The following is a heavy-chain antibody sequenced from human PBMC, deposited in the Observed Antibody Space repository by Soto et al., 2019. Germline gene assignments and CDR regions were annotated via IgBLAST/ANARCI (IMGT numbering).Heavy chain of an antibody. J-gene: IGHJ4*02. CDR3: TTAHYYGSAIH. Sequence: GGSLRLSCAASGFTFSNAWMSWVRQAPGKGLEWVGRIKSKTDGGTTDYAAPVKGRFTISRDDSKNTLYLQMNSLKTEDTAVYYWTTAHYYGSAIHWGQGTLVTVSS. CDR2: IKSKTDGGTT. V-gene: IGHV3-15*01. CDR1: GFTFSNAW. D-gene: IGHD3-10*01.